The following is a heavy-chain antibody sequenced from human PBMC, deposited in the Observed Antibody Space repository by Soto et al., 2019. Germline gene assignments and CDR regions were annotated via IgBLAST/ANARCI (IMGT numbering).Heavy chain of an antibody. CDR2: IYSGGYT. V-gene: IGHV3-53*01. D-gene: IGHD3-10*01. J-gene: IGHJ4*02. CDR1: GFTVSNNY. CDR3: GTPPGGGGY. Sequence: EVQLVESGGGLIQPGGSLRLSCAVSGFTVSNNYMSWVRQAPGKGLEGVSVIYSGGYTAYGDSVKGRFTISRDNSKNTLIPKRNSLRADATALFSCGTPPGGGGYWGQGTLVTVSS.